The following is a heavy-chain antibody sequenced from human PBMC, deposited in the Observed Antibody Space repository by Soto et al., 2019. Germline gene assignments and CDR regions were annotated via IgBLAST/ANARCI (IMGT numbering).Heavy chain of an antibody. CDR3: ARGERDFFYTGERYYYFYYMDV. V-gene: IGHV3-7*01. CDR2: IKKDGSEK. J-gene: IGHJ6*03. CDR1: GFTFSTFW. D-gene: IGHD3-3*01. Sequence: EVQLVESGGGLVQPGGSLRLSCAASGFTFSTFWMSWVRQAPGKGLEWVANIKKDGSEKYYVDSVKGRFTISRDNAENSLYLQMNSLRGEDTAVYYCARGERDFFYTGERYYYFYYMDVWGKGTTVAVSS.